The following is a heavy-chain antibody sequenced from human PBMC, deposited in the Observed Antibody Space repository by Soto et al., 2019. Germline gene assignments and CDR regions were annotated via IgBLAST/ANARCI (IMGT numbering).Heavy chain of an antibody. CDR1: GGSISSSSYY. CDR3: AGDTIDGSGSHDY. V-gene: IGHV4-39*07. Sequence: SETLSLTCTVSGGSISSSSYYWGWIRQPPGKGLEWIGSIYYSGSTYYNPSLKSRVTISVDTSKNQFSLKLSSVTAADTAVYYCAGDTIDGSGSHDYWGQGTLVTVSS. D-gene: IGHD3-10*01. J-gene: IGHJ4*02. CDR2: IYYSGST.